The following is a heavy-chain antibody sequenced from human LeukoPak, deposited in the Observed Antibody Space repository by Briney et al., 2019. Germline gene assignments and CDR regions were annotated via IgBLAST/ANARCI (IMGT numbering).Heavy chain of an antibody. CDR1: GGTFSSYA. V-gene: IGHV1-69*04. CDR3: ASGKYGLRSWFDP. Sequence: ASVKVSCKASGGTFSSYAISWVRQAPGQGLEWMGRIIPILGIANYAQKFQGRVTITADKSTSTAYMELSSLRSEDTAVYYCASGKYGLRSWFDPWGQGTLVTVSP. D-gene: IGHD4-17*01. CDR2: IIPILGIA. J-gene: IGHJ5*02.